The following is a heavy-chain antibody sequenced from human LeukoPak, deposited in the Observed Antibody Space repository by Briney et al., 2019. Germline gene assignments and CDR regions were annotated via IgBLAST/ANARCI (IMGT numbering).Heavy chain of an antibody. CDR2: IYYSGST. V-gene: IGHV4-31*03. CDR3: ARVLSPGYSGSRAFDY. CDR1: GGSISSGGYY. Sequence: PSQTLSLTCTVSGGSISSGGYYWSWIRQHPGKGLEWIGYIYYSGSTYYNPSLKSRVTISVDRSKNQFSLKLSSVTAADTAVYYCARVLSPGYSGSRAFDYWGQGTLVTVSS. J-gene: IGHJ4*02. D-gene: IGHD1-26*01.